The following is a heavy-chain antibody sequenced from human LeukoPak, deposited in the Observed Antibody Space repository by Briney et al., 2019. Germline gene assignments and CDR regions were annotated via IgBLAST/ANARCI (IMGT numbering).Heavy chain of an antibody. CDR2: ISSGSSYI. CDR1: GFTFSSYS. D-gene: IGHD1-26*01. J-gene: IGHJ4*02. CDR3: ASGGLVGAKNLDY. Sequence: GRSLRLSCAASGFTFSSYSMNWVRQAPGKGLEWVSSISSGSSYIYYADSVKGRFTISRDNAKNSLYLQMNSLRAEDTAVYYCASGGLVGAKNLDYWGQGTLVTVSS. V-gene: IGHV3-21*01.